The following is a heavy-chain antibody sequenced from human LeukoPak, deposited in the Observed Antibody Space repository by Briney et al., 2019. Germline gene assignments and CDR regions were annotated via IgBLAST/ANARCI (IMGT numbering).Heavy chain of an antibody. CDR3: ARGTGWLYFDY. D-gene: IGHD6-19*01. CDR2: ISVSGNT. Sequence: GGSLRLSCAASGFTLSSYAMSWVRQAPGKGLEWVSAISVSGNTYHADSVKGRFTISRDSSKNTLYLQMNRLRAEDAAVYYCARGTGWLYFDYWGQGTLVTVSS. J-gene: IGHJ4*02. CDR1: GFTLSSYA. V-gene: IGHV3-23*01.